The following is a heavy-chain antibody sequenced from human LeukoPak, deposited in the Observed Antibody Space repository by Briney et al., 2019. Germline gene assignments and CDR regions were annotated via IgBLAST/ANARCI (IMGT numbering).Heavy chain of an antibody. J-gene: IGHJ4*02. Sequence: GGSLRLSCAASGFTFSSYEMNWVRQAPEKGLEWVSTISGSGGGTYYADSVKGRFTISRDDSKNTLYLQMNSLRAEDTAVYYCAKDLGRYRNNYFDYWGQGTLVTVSS. V-gene: IGHV3-23*01. CDR1: GFTFSSYE. CDR3: AKDLGRYRNNYFDY. CDR2: ISGSGGGT. D-gene: IGHD1-26*01.